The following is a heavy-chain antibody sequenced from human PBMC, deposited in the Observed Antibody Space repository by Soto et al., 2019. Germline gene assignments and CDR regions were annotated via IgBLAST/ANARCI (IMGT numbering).Heavy chain of an antibody. V-gene: IGHV4-4*07. J-gene: IGHJ4*02. D-gene: IGHD3-10*01. Sequence: SETLSFTCSVSSGSINSYWWSWIRQPAGKGLEWIGRVYSSGTTDYNPSLNSRATLSVETSKNQFSLKLSSVTAADTAVYYCARDIGSYAYGEGYWGQGIQVTVSS. CDR2: VYSSGTT. CDR1: SGSINSYW. CDR3: ARDIGSYAYGEGY.